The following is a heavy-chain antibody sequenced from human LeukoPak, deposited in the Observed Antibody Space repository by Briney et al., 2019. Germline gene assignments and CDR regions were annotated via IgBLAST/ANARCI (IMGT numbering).Heavy chain of an antibody. D-gene: IGHD1-14*01. J-gene: IGHJ3*02. CDR1: GYTFTGYY. CDR3: AREEPDDSDAFDI. Sequence: GASVKVSCKASGYTFTGYYMHWVRQAPGQGLEWMGWINPNSGGTNYAQKFQGRITMTRDTSISTAYMELSRLRSDDTAVYYCAREEPDDSDAFDIWGQGTMVTVSS. CDR2: INPNSGGT. V-gene: IGHV1-2*02.